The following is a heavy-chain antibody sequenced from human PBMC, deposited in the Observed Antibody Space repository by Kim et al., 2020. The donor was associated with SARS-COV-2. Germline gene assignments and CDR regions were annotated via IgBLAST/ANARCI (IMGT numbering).Heavy chain of an antibody. CDR1: GFPFSTYG. V-gene: IGHV3-30*18. J-gene: IGHJ6*02. CDR2: MSYDGSTK. Sequence: GGSLRLSCAASGFPFSTYGMHWVRQAPGKGLEWVALMSYDGSTKYYADSMKGRFTISRDNSENTLYLQLNSLRPEDTAVYYCAKALLRGVNFYYYGMDVWGRETTVTVAS. D-gene: IGHD3-10*01. CDR3: AKALLRGVNFYYYGMDV.